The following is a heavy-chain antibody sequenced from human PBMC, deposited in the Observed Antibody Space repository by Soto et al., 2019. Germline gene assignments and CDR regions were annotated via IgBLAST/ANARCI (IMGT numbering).Heavy chain of an antibody. CDR2: IYYSGTT. V-gene: IGHV4-31*03. CDR3: ARDNLLLGFDY. J-gene: IGHJ4*02. CDR1: GGSVSSGGYY. D-gene: IGHD2-15*01. Sequence: QVQLQESGPGLVKPSQTLSLTCTVSGGSVSSGGYYWSWIRQHPGKGLEWIGYIYYSGTTYSIPSLKSRFTISLDTSKNQFSLKLSSVTAADTAVYYCARDNLLLGFDYWGQGTLVTVSS.